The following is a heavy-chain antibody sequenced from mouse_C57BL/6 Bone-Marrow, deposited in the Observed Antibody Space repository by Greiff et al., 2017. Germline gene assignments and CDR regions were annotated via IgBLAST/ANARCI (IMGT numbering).Heavy chain of an antibody. CDR3: ASDYYARRGDFDV. V-gene: IGHV3-6*01. D-gene: IGHD1-1*01. J-gene: IGHJ1*03. Sequence: EVQLQESGPGLVKPSQSLSLTCFVTGYSITSGYYWNWIRQFPGNKLEWMGYISYDGSNNSNPSLKNRISITRDTSKYQFFLKLNSVTTGDTATYYCASDYYARRGDFDVWGTGTTVTASS. CDR2: ISYDGSN. CDR1: GYSITSGYY.